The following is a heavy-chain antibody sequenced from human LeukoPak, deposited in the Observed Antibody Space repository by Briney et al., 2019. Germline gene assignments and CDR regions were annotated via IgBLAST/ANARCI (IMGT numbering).Heavy chain of an antibody. D-gene: IGHD3-10*01. V-gene: IGHV1-46*01. CDR1: GYTFTSYY. J-gene: IGHJ4*02. Sequence: VASVKVSCKASGYTFTSYYMHWVRQAPGQGLEWMGIINPSGGSTSYAQKFQGRVTMTRDTSTSTVYMELSSLRSEDTAVYYCARDLWHYGSGSPQYYFDYWGQGTLVTVSS. CDR3: ARDLWHYGSGSPQYYFDY. CDR2: INPSGGST.